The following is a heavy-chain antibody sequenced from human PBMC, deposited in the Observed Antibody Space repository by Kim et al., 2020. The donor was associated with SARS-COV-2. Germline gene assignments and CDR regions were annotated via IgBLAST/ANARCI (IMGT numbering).Heavy chain of an antibody. V-gene: IGHV3-33*05. J-gene: IGHJ6*02. CDR1: GFTFSTYG. CDR2: ISYDGTNK. D-gene: IGHD6-13*01. Sequence: GGSLRLSCAASGFTFSTYGMDWVRQAPGKGLEWVAVISYDGTNKYYADSVKGRFTISRDNSKNTLYLQMNSLRAEDTAVYYCARDPSPEYSSSWYRYYYYGMDVGGQGTTVTVSS. CDR3: ARDPSPEYSSSWYRYYYYGMDV.